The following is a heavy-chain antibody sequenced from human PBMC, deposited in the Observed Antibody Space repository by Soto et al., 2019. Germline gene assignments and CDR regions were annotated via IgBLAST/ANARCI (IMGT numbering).Heavy chain of an antibody. CDR3: ARDGGGYSSGWYGSRVGRYFDY. Sequence: QVQLVQSGAEVKKPGASVKVSCKASGYTFTGYYMHWVRQAPGQGLEWMGWINPNSGGTNYAQKFQGWVTMTRDTSISTAYMELSRLRSDDTAVYYCARDGGGYSSGWYGSRVGRYFDYWGQGTLVTVSS. D-gene: IGHD6-19*01. J-gene: IGHJ4*02. V-gene: IGHV1-2*04. CDR2: INPNSGGT. CDR1: GYTFTGYY.